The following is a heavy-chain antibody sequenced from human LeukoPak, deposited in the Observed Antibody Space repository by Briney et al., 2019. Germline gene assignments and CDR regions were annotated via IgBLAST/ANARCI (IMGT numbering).Heavy chain of an antibody. CDR1: GFTFSSHW. Sequence: GGSLRLSCAASGFTFSSHWMHWVRQAPGKGLVWVSRINSDGSSTSYADSVKGRFTISRDNAKNTLYLQMNSLRAEDTAVYYCARDPDGDYDLDYWGQGTLVTVSS. V-gene: IGHV3-74*01. CDR3: ARDPDGDYDLDY. D-gene: IGHD4-17*01. J-gene: IGHJ4*02. CDR2: INSDGSST.